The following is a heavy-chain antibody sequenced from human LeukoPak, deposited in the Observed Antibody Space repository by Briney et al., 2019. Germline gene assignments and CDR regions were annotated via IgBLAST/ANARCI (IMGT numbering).Heavy chain of an antibody. CDR1: GFTFSSYS. V-gene: IGHV3-21*01. D-gene: IGHD3-22*01. CDR2: ISSSSSYI. J-gene: IGHJ6*02. Sequence: GGSLRLSCAASGFTFSSYSMNWVRQAPGKGLEWVSSISSSSSYIYYADSVKGRFTISRDNAKNSLYLQMNSLRAEDTAVYYCARDLGDYDSSGYTNVWGQGTTVTVSS. CDR3: ARDLGDYDSSGYTNV.